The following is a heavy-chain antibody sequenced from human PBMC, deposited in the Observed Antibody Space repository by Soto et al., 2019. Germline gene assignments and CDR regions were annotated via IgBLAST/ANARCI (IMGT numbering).Heavy chain of an antibody. Sequence: QVQLQESGPGLVKPSGTLSLTCAVSGGSISSSNLWSWVREPPGKVLEWIGEISHGGSINYIPSLKSRVTIPVDKSQNQFSLKLSSVTAADTALYYCAATKRYYYYGMDVWGQGTTVTVSS. J-gene: IGHJ6*02. CDR2: ISHGGSI. V-gene: IGHV4-4*02. CDR1: GGSISSSNL. D-gene: IGHD1-26*01. CDR3: AATKRYYYYGMDV.